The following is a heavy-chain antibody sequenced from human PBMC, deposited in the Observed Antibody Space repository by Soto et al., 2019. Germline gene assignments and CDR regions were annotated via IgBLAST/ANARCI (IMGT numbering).Heavy chain of an antibody. CDR1: GFTFSSYA. CDR2: ISGSGGST. J-gene: IGHJ4*02. D-gene: IGHD6-19*01. Sequence: EVQLLESGGGLVQPGGSLRLSCAASGFTFSSYAMSWVRQAPGKGLEWVSAISGSGGSTYYADSVKGRFTISRDKSKNALYLQMNRLRAEDTAVSYCARRSSGWYFDSWGQGTLVTVSS. V-gene: IGHV3-23*01. CDR3: ARRSSGWYFDS.